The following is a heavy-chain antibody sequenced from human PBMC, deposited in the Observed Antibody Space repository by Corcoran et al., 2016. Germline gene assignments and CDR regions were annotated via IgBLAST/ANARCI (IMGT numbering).Heavy chain of an antibody. V-gene: IGHV1-46*01. CDR1: GYTFTSYY. CDR2: INPSGGST. CDR3: ARKPHYYDSRGWVVGMDV. D-gene: IGHD3-22*01. Sequence: QVQLVQSGAEVKKPGASVKVSCKASGYTFTSYYMHWVRQAPGQGLEWMGIINPSGGSTSYAQKFQGRVTMPRDTSTSTVYMELSSLRSEDMAVYYCARKPHYYDSRGWVVGMDVWGQGTTVTVSS. J-gene: IGHJ6*02.